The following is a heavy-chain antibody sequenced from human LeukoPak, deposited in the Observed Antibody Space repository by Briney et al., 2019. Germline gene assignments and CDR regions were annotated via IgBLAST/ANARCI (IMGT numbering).Heavy chain of an antibody. CDR3: AKRGDTLQAFDI. V-gene: IGHV3-53*01. Sequence: GGSLRLSCAASGFTVSNSYMSWVRQAPGKGLEWVSIIYSGGTTYYADSVQGRFTISRDNSKNTLYLQMNSLRAEDTAVYYCAKRGDTLQAFDIWGQGTLVTVSS. D-gene: IGHD3-16*01. CDR1: GFTVSNSY. CDR2: IYSGGTT. J-gene: IGHJ3*02.